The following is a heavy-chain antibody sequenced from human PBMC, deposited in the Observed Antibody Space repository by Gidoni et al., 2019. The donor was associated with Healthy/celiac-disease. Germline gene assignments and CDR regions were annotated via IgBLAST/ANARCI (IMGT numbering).Heavy chain of an antibody. V-gene: IGHV3-9*01. CDR1: GFTFDDYA. J-gene: IGHJ4*02. D-gene: IGHD1-26*01. CDR2: ISLNSGSI. CDR3: AKDSELGFFGATT. Sequence: EVQLVESGGGLVQPGSSLRLSGAASGFTFDDYAMDWVRQAPGKGLVLVSGISLNSGSIGYADSVKGRFTISRDNAKNSLYLQMNSLRAEDTALYYCAKDSELGFFGATTWGQGTLVTVSS.